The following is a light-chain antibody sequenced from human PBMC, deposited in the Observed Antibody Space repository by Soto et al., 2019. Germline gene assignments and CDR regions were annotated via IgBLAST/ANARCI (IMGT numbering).Light chain of an antibody. J-gene: IGKJ1*01. CDR3: QQYGSYSLT. Sequence: DIQMTQSPSTLSASVGDRVTVTCRASQSIGFYLAWYQQKPGKAPKLLIYDASTVESGVPSRFSGSGSGTEFTLTISSLQPDDFATYYCQQYGSYSLTFGQGTKVDIK. CDR1: QSIGFY. CDR2: DAS. V-gene: IGKV1-5*01.